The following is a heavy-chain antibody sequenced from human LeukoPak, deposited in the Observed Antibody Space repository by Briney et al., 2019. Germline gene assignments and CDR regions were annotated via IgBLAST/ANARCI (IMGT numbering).Heavy chain of an antibody. V-gene: IGHV3-7*01. Sequence: GGSLRLSCAGSGFTFSDFWMTWVRQTPGKGLEWVANTKEDGTEKNLVDSVKGRFTISRDNTKNLLFLEMNNLRGDDTAIYYCVRESRPGGAMGLYHNLDYWGQGTLVAVSS. J-gene: IGHJ4*02. CDR1: GFTFSDFW. CDR2: TKEDGTEK. D-gene: IGHD1-1*01. CDR3: VRESRPGGAMGLYHNLDY.